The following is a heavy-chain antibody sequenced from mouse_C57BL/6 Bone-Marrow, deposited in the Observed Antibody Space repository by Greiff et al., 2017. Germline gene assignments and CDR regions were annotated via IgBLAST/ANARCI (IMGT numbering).Heavy chain of an antibody. J-gene: IGHJ2*01. CDR1: GYTFTGYW. Sequence: QVQLQQSGAELMKPGASVKLSCKATGYTFTGYWIEWVQQRPGHGLEWIGEILPGSGSTNYNAKFKGKATFTADTSSNTDYMQPSILTTEDSAIYFCARFYSNSDYGGQGTTLTVSA. V-gene: IGHV1-9*01. CDR3: ARFYSNSDY. D-gene: IGHD2-5*01. CDR2: ILPGSGST.